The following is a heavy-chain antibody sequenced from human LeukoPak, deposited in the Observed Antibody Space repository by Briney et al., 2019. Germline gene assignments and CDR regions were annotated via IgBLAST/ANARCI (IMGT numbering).Heavy chain of an antibody. CDR3: ARERGGYCTGTSCSNAIDY. J-gene: IGHJ4*02. Sequence: ASVKVSCKASGGTFSSYAISWVRQAPGQGLEWMGGIIPIFGTANYAQKFQGRVTITTDESTSTAYMELSSLRAEDTAVYYCARERGGYCTGTSCSNAIDYWGQGTLVTVSS. CDR2: IIPIFGTA. CDR1: GGTFSSYA. D-gene: IGHD2-2*01. V-gene: IGHV1-69*05.